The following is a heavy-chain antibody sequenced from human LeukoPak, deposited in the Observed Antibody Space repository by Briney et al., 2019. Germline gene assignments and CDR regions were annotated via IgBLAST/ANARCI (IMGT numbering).Heavy chain of an antibody. Sequence: ASETLSLTCTVSGGSISSSSYYWGWIRQPPGKGLEWIGSIYYSGSTYYNPSLKSRVTISVDTSKNQFSLKLSSVTAADTAVYYCARRIWRKVRATPRPPGTPRIAVAGNAFDIWGQGTMVTVSS. V-gene: IGHV4-39*01. CDR3: ARRIWRKVRATPRPPGTPRIAVAGNAFDI. D-gene: IGHD6-19*01. CDR2: IYYSGST. CDR1: GGSISSSSYY. J-gene: IGHJ3*02.